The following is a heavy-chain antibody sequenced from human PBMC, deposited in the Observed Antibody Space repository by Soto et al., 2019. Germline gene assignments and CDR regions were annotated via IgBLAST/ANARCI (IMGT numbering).Heavy chain of an antibody. V-gene: IGHV1-69*13. Sequence: SVKVSCKASGGTFSNYALSWVRQAPGQGLEWMGGIIPIFGTANYAQKFQGRVTITADESTSTAYMVLSSLGSEDTAVYCCARGGPVFESPPNRMDVWGQGTTVTVSS. J-gene: IGHJ6*02. CDR1: GGTFSNYA. CDR2: IIPIFGTA. D-gene: IGHD3-10*02. CDR3: ARGGPVFESPPNRMDV.